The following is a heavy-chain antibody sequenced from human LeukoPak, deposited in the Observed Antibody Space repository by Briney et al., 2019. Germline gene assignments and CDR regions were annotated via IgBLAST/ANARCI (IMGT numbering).Heavy chain of an antibody. D-gene: IGHD3-10*01. CDR1: LFTFSGYY. V-gene: IGHV1-2*02. CDR2: ISPNSGGT. J-gene: IGHJ4*02. Sequence: ASVKVSCKASLFTFSGYYMHSVRPAPGQGLEWMAWISPNSGGTNYVQKFQGRVTVTRDTSISTDYMEISGLTSDDTALYYCAREPSGSGGYDYWGQGTLVTVSS. CDR3: AREPSGSGGYDY.